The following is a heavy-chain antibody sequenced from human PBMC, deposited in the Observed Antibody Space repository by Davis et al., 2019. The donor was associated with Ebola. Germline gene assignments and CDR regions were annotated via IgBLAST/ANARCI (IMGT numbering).Heavy chain of an antibody. CDR3: TTDNEAPGGFY. Sequence: GESLKISCAASGFTFSNAWMNWVRQAPGKGLEWVGRIKSKTDGGTTDYAALVKGRFTISRDDSKNTLYLQMNSLKTEDTAVYYCTTDNEAPGGFYWGQGTLVTVSS. D-gene: IGHD5-12*01. V-gene: IGHV3-15*07. CDR1: GFTFSNAW. J-gene: IGHJ4*02. CDR2: IKSKTDGGTT.